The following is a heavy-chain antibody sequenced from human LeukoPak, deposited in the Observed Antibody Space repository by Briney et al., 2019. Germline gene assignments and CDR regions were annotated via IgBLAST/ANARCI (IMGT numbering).Heavy chain of an antibody. CDR1: GFTFSSYA. CDR2: ISGSAVYT. J-gene: IGHJ4*02. CDR3: AKDRGGYSSGCFDY. D-gene: IGHD3-22*01. V-gene: IGHV3-23*01. Sequence: GGSLRLSCAASGFTFSSYAMSWVRQAPGKGLEWVSSISGSAVYTYHADSVRGRFTISRDNSKNTLCLQMNSLRAEDTAVYYCAKDRGGYSSGCFDYWGQGTLVSVSS.